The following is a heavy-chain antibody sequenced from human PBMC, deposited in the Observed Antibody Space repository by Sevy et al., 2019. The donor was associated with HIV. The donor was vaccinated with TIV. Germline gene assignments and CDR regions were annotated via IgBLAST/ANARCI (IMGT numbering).Heavy chain of an antibody. V-gene: IGHV1-24*01. D-gene: IGHD2-15*01. Sequence: ASVKVSCKVSGYTLTELSMHWVRQAPGKGLEWMGGFDPEDGETIYAQKFQGRVTMTADTSTDTAYMELSSLRSEDTAVYYCATYRKIVVVVAAHNWFDPWGQGTLVTVSS. CDR3: ATYRKIVVVVAAHNWFDP. CDR2: FDPEDGET. J-gene: IGHJ5*02. CDR1: GYTLTELS.